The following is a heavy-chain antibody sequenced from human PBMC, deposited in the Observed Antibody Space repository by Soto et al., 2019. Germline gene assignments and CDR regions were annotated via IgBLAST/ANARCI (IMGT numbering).Heavy chain of an antibody. V-gene: IGHV4-61*08. CDR3: ARFSPPRKSYDSNPGWFDP. D-gene: IGHD3-22*01. CDR2: VSSTGNT. CDR1: GGSISSGGYS. J-gene: IGHJ5*02. Sequence: SETLSLTCAVSGGSISSGGYSWSWIRQPPGKGLEWIGYVSSTGNTNYNPSLKSRVTLSLDTSKNQVPLSLASVTAADAAVYFCARFSPPRKSYDSNPGWFDPWGQGILVTVSS.